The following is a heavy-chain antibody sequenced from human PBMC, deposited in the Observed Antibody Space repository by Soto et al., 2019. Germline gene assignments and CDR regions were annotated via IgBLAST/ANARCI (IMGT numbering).Heavy chain of an antibody. Sequence: ASVKVSCKASGYTFTGYYMHWVRQAPGQGLEWMGWINPNSGGTNYAQKFQGWVTMTRDTSISTAYMELSRLRSDDTAMYYCARARDDMVRGVIIRFDYWGQGTLVTVSS. V-gene: IGHV1-2*04. CDR3: ARARDDMVRGVIIRFDY. D-gene: IGHD3-10*01. CDR1: GYTFTGYY. J-gene: IGHJ4*02. CDR2: INPNSGGT.